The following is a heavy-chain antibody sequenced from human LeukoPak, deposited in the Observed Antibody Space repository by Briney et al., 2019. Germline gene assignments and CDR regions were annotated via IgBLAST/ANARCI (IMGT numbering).Heavy chain of an antibody. Sequence: GASVKVSCKASGYTFTSYYMHWVRQAPGQGLEWMGIINPSGGSTSYAQKFQGRVTMTRDTSTSTVYMELSSLRSEDTAVYYCARGRWGSWHPLGWDYFDYWGQGTLVTASS. CDR1: GYTFTSYY. CDR2: INPSGGST. D-gene: IGHD6-13*01. CDR3: ARGRWGSWHPLGWDYFDY. V-gene: IGHV1-46*01. J-gene: IGHJ4*02.